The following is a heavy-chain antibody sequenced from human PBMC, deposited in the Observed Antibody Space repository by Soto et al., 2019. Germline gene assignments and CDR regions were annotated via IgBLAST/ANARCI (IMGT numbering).Heavy chain of an antibody. CDR1: GYTFTRYG. Sequence: QVQLVQSGAEVKKPGASVKVSCKSSGYTFTRYGINWVRQATGQGLEWMGWMNPNSDNTGYAQKFQGRVTMTRNTSIITAYMELSSLRSEDTAVYYCGRGLALDSWGQGTLVTVSS. J-gene: IGHJ4*02. V-gene: IGHV1-8*01. CDR2: MNPNSDNT. CDR3: GRGLALDS.